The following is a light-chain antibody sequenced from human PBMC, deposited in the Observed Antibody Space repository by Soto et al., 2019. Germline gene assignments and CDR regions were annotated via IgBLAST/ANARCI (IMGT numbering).Light chain of an antibody. CDR3: CSYAGSSTYV. CDR1: SSDVGSYNL. CDR2: EVS. Sequence: QSVVTRPVSVSGSPGQSITISFTGNSSDVGSYNLVSWYQQHPGKAPKLMIYEVSKRPSGVSNRFSGSKSGNTASLTISGLQAEDEADYYCCSYAGSSTYVFGTGTKVTVL. J-gene: IGLJ1*01. V-gene: IGLV2-23*02.